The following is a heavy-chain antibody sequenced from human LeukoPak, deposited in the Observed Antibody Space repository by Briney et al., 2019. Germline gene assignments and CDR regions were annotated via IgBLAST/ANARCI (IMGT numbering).Heavy chain of an antibody. V-gene: IGHV4-59*08. CDR1: GGSISSYY. J-gene: IGHJ2*01. D-gene: IGHD6-19*01. CDR2: IYYSGST. CDR3: ARHKIEQWLVREPWYFDL. Sequence: PSETLPLTCGVSGGSISSYYWSWIRQPPGKGLEWIGYIYYSGSTNYNPSLKSRVTISVDTSKNQFSLKLSSVTAADTAVYYCARHKIEQWLVREPWYFDLWGRGTLVTVSS.